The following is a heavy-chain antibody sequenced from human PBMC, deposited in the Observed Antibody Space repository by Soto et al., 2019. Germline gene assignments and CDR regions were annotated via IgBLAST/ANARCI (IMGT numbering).Heavy chain of an antibody. CDR1: GFTFISYS. CDR3: ARDDLVGVHFDY. V-gene: IGHV3-21*01. CDR2: ISSSSSYI. Sequence: NPGGSLRLSCAASGFTFISYSINFFRQAPVKGLEWVSSISSSSSYIYYADSVKGRFTISRDNAKNSLYLQMNSLRAEDTAVYYCARDDLVGVHFDYWGQGTLVTVSS. D-gene: IGHD1-26*01. J-gene: IGHJ4*02.